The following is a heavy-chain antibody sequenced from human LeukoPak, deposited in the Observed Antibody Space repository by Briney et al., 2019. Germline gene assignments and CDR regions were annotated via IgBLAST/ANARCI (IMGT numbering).Heavy chain of an antibody. V-gene: IGHV1-2*02. J-gene: IGHJ4*02. CDR2: INPNSGGT. Sequence: ASVKVSCKASGYTFTGYYMHWVRQAPGQGLEWMGWINPNSGGTNYAQKFQGRVTMTRDTSISTAYMELSRLRSDDTAVYYCARDLGSTTAEDYWGQGTLVTVSS. CDR3: ARDLGSTTAEDY. D-gene: IGHD2-21*02. CDR1: GYTFTGYY.